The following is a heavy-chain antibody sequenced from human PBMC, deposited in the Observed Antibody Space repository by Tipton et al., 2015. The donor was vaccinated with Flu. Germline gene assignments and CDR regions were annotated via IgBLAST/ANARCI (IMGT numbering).Heavy chain of an antibody. CDR2: ISGSTGAT. Sequence: AVSGLTFSNYDMNWVRQAPGKGLEWLSAISGSTGATYYADSVKGRFTISRDNAKNSMSLQMNNLRAEDTAVYYCARAPVAGTLDYWGQGTLVTVSS. D-gene: IGHD6-19*01. V-gene: IGHV3-23*01. CDR1: GLTFSNYD. CDR3: ARAPVAGTLDY. J-gene: IGHJ4*02.